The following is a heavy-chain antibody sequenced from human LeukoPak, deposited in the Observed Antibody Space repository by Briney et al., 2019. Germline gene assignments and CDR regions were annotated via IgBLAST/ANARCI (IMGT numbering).Heavy chain of an antibody. Sequence: PGRSLRLSCAASGFTFSSYGMHWVSQAPGKGLEWVAVICYDGSNKYYADSVKGRLTISRDNSKNTLYLQMNSLRAEDTAVYYCAREAPDYGGNSFDYWGQGTLVTVSS. J-gene: IGHJ4*02. D-gene: IGHD4-23*01. CDR1: GFTFSSYG. CDR2: ICYDGSNK. V-gene: IGHV3-33*01. CDR3: AREAPDYGGNSFDY.